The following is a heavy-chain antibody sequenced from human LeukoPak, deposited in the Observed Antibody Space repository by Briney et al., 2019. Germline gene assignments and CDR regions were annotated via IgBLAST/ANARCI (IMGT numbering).Heavy chain of an antibody. D-gene: IGHD1-26*01. V-gene: IGHV3-23*01. Sequence: GGSLRLSCAASGFIFSTYPMSWVRQAPGKGLEWVSAITGSGDSTFYADSVKGRCTISRDNSKNTLSLQMNTLRAEDTAVYYCAKENPVGGTNYFDYWGQGTLVTVSS. CDR3: AKENPVGGTNYFDY. CDR1: GFIFSTYP. CDR2: ITGSGDST. J-gene: IGHJ4*02.